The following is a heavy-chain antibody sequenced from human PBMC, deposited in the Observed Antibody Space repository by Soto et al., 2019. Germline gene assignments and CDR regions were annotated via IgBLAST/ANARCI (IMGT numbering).Heavy chain of an antibody. D-gene: IGHD1-26*01. J-gene: IGHJ4*02. CDR2: IYYSGST. CDR1: GGSISSYY. V-gene: IGHV4-59*08. CDR3: ARRWGAAVDY. Sequence: QVQLQESGPGLVKPSETLSLTCTVSGGSISSYYWSWIRQPPGKGLEWIGYIYYSGSTNYNPSLKSRVTISVDTSKNQFSLKLSSVTAPDTAVYYCARRWGAAVDYWGQGTLVTVSS.